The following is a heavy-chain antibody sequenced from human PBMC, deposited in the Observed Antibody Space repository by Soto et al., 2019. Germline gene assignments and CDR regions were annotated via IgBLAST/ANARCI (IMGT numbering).Heavy chain of an antibody. J-gene: IGHJ4*02. CDR3: ARQGENSGDIDF. CDR1: GYTFTGYY. V-gene: IGHV1-2*02. D-gene: IGHD1-26*01. Sequence: ASVKVSCKASGYTFTGYYFHWVRQAPGQGLESMGWINPKRGGTNYAQKFQGRVTMSTDTSTNTAYMELSSLRSDDTAVYYCARQGENSGDIDFWGQGTLVTVSS. CDR2: INPKRGGT.